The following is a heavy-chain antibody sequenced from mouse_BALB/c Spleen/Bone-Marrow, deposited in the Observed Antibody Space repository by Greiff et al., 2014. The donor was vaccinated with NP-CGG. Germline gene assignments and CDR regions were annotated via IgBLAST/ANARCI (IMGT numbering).Heavy chain of an antibody. V-gene: IGHV1-7*01. CDR2: INPSSGYT. CDR3: ARGYYVMDY. Sequence: VQLQESGAELAKPGASVKMSCKASGYTLTSYWMHWVKQRPGQGLEWIGCINPSSGYTEFNQRFKDKATLTADRSSSTAYMQLSSLTSEDSAVYYCARGYYVMDYWGQGTSVTVSS. CDR1: GYTLTSYW. J-gene: IGHJ4*01.